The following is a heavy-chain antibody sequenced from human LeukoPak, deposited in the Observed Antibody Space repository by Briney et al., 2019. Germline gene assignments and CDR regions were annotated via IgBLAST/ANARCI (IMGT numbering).Heavy chain of an antibody. CDR3: AKGGLRYCSGGSCYSYFDY. CDR1: GFTFSDYV. J-gene: IGHJ4*02. D-gene: IGHD2-15*01. Sequence: PGGSLRLSCAASGFTFSDYVMSWIRQAPGKGLEWVSYITSSGSTIYYGDSVKGRFTISRDNAKNSLYLQMNSLRAEDMALYYCAKGGLRYCSGGSCYSYFDYWGQGTLVTVSS. CDR2: ITSSGSTI. V-gene: IGHV3-11*01.